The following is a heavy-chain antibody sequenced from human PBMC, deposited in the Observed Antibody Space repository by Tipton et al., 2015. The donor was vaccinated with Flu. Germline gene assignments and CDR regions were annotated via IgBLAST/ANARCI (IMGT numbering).Heavy chain of an antibody. D-gene: IGHD2-2*01. CDR3: ARAGYQLPIYYYYMDV. Sequence: GLVKPSETLSLTCTVSGGSISSYYWSWIRQPAGKGLEWIGRIYTSGSTNYNPSLKSRVTMSVDTSKNQFSLKLSSVTAADTAVYYCARAGYQLPIYYYYMDVWGKGTTVTVSS. J-gene: IGHJ6*03. CDR2: IYTSGST. CDR1: GGSISSYY. V-gene: IGHV4-4*07.